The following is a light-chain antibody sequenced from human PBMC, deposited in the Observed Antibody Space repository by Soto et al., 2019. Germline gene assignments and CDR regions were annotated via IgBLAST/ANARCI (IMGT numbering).Light chain of an antibody. CDR3: QQRSNCWT. CDR2: DAS. CDR1: QSVSTF. Sequence: EIVLTQSPATLSLSPGERAALSYRASQSVSTFLAWYPHKPGQAPRLLIYDASNRATGIPARFSGSGSGTDFTLTISSLEPEESAFYYCQQRSNCWTFGQGTKVEIK. V-gene: IGKV3-11*01. J-gene: IGKJ1*01.